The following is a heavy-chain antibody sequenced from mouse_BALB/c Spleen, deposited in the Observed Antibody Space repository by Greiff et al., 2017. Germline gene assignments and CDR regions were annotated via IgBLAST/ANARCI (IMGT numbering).Heavy chain of an antibody. J-gene: IGHJ3*01. V-gene: IGHV7-3*02. CDR2: IRNKANGYTT. D-gene: IGHD1-1*01. CDR1: GFTFTDYY. CDR3: AREDYYGSSLFAY. Sequence: EVQLVESGGGLVQPGGSLRLSCATSGFTFTDYYMSWVRQPPGKALEWLGFIRNKANGYTTEYSASVKGRFTISRDNSQSILYLQMNTLRAEDSATYYCAREDYYGSSLFAYWGQGTLVTVSA.